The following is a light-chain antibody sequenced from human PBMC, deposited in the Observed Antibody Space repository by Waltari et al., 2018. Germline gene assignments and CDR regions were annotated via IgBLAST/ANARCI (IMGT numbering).Light chain of an antibody. CDR1: QSVSSN. CDR3: QQYNNWPST. Sequence: EIVMTQSPATLSVSPGERATLSCRASQSVSSNLAWYQQKPGQAPRLLIYGASTRATGIPARFSGSGSGTEFTLTISSMQSEDFAVYYCQQYNNWPSTFGPGTKVVIK. V-gene: IGKV3-15*01. CDR2: GAS. J-gene: IGKJ3*01.